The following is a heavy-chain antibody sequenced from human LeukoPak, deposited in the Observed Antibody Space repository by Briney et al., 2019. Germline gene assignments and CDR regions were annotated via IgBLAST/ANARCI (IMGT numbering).Heavy chain of an antibody. Sequence: GGSLRLSCAASGFTFSDYAMSWVRQAPEKGLEWVSAISGSGDATKYADSVKGRFTISRDKSKNTLYLQMNSLRAEDTAVYYCAKDNLRFGVVILFDYWGQGTLVTVSS. J-gene: IGHJ4*02. V-gene: IGHV3-23*01. D-gene: IGHD3-3*01. CDR1: GFTFSDYA. CDR3: AKDNLRFGVVILFDY. CDR2: ISGSGDAT.